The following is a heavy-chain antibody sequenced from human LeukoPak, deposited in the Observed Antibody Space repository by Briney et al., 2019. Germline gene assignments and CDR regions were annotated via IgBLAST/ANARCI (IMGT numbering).Heavy chain of an antibody. CDR1: GYTFTSYY. D-gene: IGHD3-22*01. CDR2: INPSGGST. Sequence: ASVTVSCKASGYTFTSYYMHWVRQAPGQGLEWMGIINPSGGSTSYAQKFQGRVTMTRDTSTSTVYMELSSLRSEDTAVYYCARDRSVGYYDSNGYYLFDYWGQGTLVTVSS. CDR3: ARDRSVGYYDSNGYYLFDY. J-gene: IGHJ4*02. V-gene: IGHV1-46*01.